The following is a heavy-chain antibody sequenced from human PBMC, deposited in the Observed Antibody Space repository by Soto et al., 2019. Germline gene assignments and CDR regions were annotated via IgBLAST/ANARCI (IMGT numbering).Heavy chain of an antibody. CDR3: ARFTYYDFWSGYGMDV. J-gene: IGHJ6*02. D-gene: IGHD3-3*01. Sequence: PGGSLRLSSAASGFTFSDYAMSWVRQAPGKGLEWVSAISSSGDHTYYADSVKGRFTISRDNSKNTLYLQMNSLRAEDTAVYYCARFTYYDFWSGYGMDVWGQGTTVTVSS. CDR2: ISSSGDHT. CDR1: GFTFSDYA. V-gene: IGHV3-23*01.